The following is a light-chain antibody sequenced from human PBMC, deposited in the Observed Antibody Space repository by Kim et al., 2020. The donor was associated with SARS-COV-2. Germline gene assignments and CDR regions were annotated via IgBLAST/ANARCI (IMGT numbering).Light chain of an antibody. V-gene: IGLV2-11*01. CDR1: SSDVGGYNY. Sequence: GASVTISCTGTSSDVGGYNYVSWYQQHPGKTPKLMIYDVSKWPSGVPDRFSGSKSGNTASLTISGLQAEDEADYYCCSYAGSFTVVFGGGTQLTVL. CDR2: DVS. J-gene: IGLJ2*01. CDR3: CSYAGSFTVV.